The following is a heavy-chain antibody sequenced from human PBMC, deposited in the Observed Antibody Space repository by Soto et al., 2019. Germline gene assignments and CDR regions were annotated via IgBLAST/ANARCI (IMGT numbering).Heavy chain of an antibody. CDR3: AKDGGKDGYFGNWFDP. V-gene: IGHV1-69*13. Sequence: SVKVSCKASGGTFSNYAITWVRQAPGQGLEWLGRIIPIFGSTNFARKFQGRVTLTADESTTTVYMELSSLRSDDTAVYYCAKDGGKDGYFGNWFDPWGQGTLVTVSS. J-gene: IGHJ5*02. CDR2: IIPIFGST. CDR1: GGTFSNYA. D-gene: IGHD5-18*01.